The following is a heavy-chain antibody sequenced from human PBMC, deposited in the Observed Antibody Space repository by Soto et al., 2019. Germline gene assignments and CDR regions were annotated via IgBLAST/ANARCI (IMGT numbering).Heavy chain of an antibody. V-gene: IGHV1-3*01. Sequence: ASVKVSCNASGYTFTSYAIHLVRQAPGQRLEWMGWINAGDGNTKYSQKFQGRVTVTRDTSASTAYMELSSLRSEDTAVYYCARANDCSGDCFSRPDDYWGQGTPVTVSS. CDR1: GYTFTSYA. CDR3: ARANDCSGDCFSRPDDY. D-gene: IGHD2-21*01. J-gene: IGHJ4*02. CDR2: INAGDGNT.